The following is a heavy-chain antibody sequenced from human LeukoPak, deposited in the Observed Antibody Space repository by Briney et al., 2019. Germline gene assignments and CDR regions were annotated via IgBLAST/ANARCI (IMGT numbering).Heavy chain of an antibody. D-gene: IGHD2-2*01. CDR1: GYTFTDYY. CDR3: ARDAPGYCSTTTCYPHD. V-gene: IGHV1-2*06. CDR2: INPNSGAT. Sequence: ASVKVSCKASGYTFTDYYVYWVRQAPGQGLEWMGRINPNSGATNYAQKFQGRVTMTRDTSISTAYVELTRLRSDDTAVYYCARDAPGYCSTTTCYPHDWGQGTLVTVSS. J-gene: IGHJ4*02.